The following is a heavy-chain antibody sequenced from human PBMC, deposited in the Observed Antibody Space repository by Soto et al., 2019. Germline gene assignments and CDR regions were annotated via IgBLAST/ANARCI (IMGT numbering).Heavy chain of an antibody. J-gene: IGHJ4*02. CDR3: ARGEEKLRYFDWLPLSKLFDY. V-gene: IGHV4-34*01. D-gene: IGHD3-9*01. Sequence: SETLSLTCAVYGGSFSGYYWSWIRQPPGKGLEWIGEINHSGSTNYNPSLKSRVTISVDTSKNQFSLKLSSVTAADTAVYYCARGEEKLRYFDWLPLSKLFDYWGQGTLVTVSS. CDR1: GGSFSGYY. CDR2: INHSGST.